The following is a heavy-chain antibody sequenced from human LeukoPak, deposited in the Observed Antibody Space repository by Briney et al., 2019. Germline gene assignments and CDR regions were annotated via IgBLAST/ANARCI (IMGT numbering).Heavy chain of an antibody. CDR1: GSTFSNFA. Sequence: GGSLRLSCAASGSTFSNFAMMWVRQAPGTGLQWVSTITGYGATFYADSVRGRFTIFRDTSMNTLFLQMNSLGAEDTAVYYCAKGAAAGKVDWFDPWGQGTLVTVSS. CDR2: ITGYGAT. J-gene: IGHJ5*02. V-gene: IGHV3-23*01. CDR3: AKGAAAGKVDWFDP. D-gene: IGHD6-13*01.